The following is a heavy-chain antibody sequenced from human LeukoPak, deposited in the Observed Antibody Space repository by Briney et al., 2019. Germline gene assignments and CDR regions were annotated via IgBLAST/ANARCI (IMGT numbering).Heavy chain of an antibody. Sequence: PGGSLRLSCTASGFTSSSYAMDWVRQAPGKGLEWVSAISGSGNNTFYADSVKGRFTISRDNSKNTLFLQMNSLRADDTAVYYCAKDRVVFGAAPGFDLWGRGTLVTVSS. CDR3: AKDRVVFGAAPGFDL. J-gene: IGHJ2*01. V-gene: IGHV3-23*01. CDR1: GFTSSSYA. D-gene: IGHD3-3*01. CDR2: ISGSGNNT.